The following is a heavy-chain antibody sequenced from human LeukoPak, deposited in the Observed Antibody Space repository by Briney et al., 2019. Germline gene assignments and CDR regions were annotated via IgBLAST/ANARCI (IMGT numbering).Heavy chain of an antibody. D-gene: IGHD5-12*01. V-gene: IGHV3-9*03. CDR2: ISWNSGSI. CDR1: GFTFDDYA. J-gene: IGHJ6*03. Sequence: PGRSLRLSCAASGFTFDDYAMHWVRHAPGKGLEWVSGISWNSGSIGYADSVKGRFTISRDNAKNSLYLQMNSLRAEDMALYYCAKDSSGYLYYMDVWGKGTTVTVSS. CDR3: AKDSSGYLYYMDV.